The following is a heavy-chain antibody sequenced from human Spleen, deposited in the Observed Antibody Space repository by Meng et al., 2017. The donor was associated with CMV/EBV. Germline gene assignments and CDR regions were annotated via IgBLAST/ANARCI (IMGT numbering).Heavy chain of an antibody. J-gene: IGHJ4*02. CDR3: ARQERRDSEFDY. CDR1: EFSFTNYW. D-gene: IGHD1-26*01. V-gene: IGHV5-51*01. CDR2: IYPDDSDT. Sequence: KVSCKGSEFSFTNYWIGWVRQMPGKGLGWMGVIYPDDSDTRYSPSFQGQVTISADKSISTAYLQWSSLMASDTAMYYCARQERRDSEFDYWGQGTLVTVSS.